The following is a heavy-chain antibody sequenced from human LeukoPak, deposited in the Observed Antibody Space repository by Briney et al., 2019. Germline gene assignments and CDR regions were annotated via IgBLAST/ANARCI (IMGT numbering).Heavy chain of an antibody. V-gene: IGHV1-8*01. CDR3: ARRPKTYCDFWSGYHSDY. CDR2: MNPNSGNT. J-gene: IGHJ4*02. D-gene: IGHD3-3*01. CDR1: GYTFTSYD. Sequence: ASVKVSCKASGYTFTSYDINWVRQATGQGLEWMGWMNPNSGNTGYAQKFQGRVTMTRNTSISTAYMELSSLRSEDTAVYYCARRPKTYCDFWSGYHSDYWGQGTLVTVSS.